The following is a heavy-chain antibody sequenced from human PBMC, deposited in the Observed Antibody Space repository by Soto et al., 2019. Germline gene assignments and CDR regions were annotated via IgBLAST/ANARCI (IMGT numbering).Heavy chain of an antibody. V-gene: IGHV4-59*01. CDR3: ARGGDDFWNPYYFDY. CDR2: IYYNGNT. J-gene: IGHJ4*02. CDR1: GGSISTYY. Sequence: SETLSLTCTVSGGSISTYYWSWIRQSPGKGLEWIGYIYYNGNTDYNPSLKSRVTISVDTSKDQFSLELSSVTAADTAVYYCARGGDDFWNPYYFDYWGQGTLVTVS. D-gene: IGHD3-3*01.